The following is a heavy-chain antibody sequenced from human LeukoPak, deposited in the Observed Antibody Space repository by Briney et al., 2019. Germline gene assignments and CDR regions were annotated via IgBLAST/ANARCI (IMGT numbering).Heavy chain of an antibody. Sequence: SETLSLTCTVSGGSISSYYWSWIRQPPGKGLEWIGYIYYSGSTYYNPSLKSRVTISVDTSKNQFSLKLSSVTVADTAVYYCASRGSWGQGTLVTVSS. V-gene: IGHV4-59*08. D-gene: IGHD3-10*01. J-gene: IGHJ4*02. CDR3: ASRGS. CDR1: GGSISSYY. CDR2: IYYSGST.